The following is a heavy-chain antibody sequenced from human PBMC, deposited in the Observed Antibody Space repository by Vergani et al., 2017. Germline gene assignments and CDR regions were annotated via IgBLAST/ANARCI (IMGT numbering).Heavy chain of an antibody. J-gene: IGHJ5*02. D-gene: IGHD3-3*01. CDR3: AKSSXIFGVVTKYNWFDP. CDR2: INPNSGGT. CDR1: GYTFTGYY. Sequence: QVQLVQSGAEVKKPGASVEVSCKASGYTFTGYYMHWVRQAPGQGLEWMGWINPNSGGTNYAQKFQGRVTMTRDTSISTAYMELSRLRSADTAVYYCAKSSXIFGVVTKYNWFDPWGQGTLVTVSS. V-gene: IGHV1-2*02.